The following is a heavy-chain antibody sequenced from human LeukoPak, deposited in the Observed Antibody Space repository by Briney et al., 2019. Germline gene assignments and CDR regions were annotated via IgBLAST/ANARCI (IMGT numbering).Heavy chain of an antibody. J-gene: IGHJ6*02. V-gene: IGHV1-46*02. Sequence: GASVKVSCKASGYTFNSYYMYWVRQAPGQGLVWMGIINPSGGITTYAQKFQGRVTMTRDTSTSTVYMELSSLRSEDTAVYYCARVGPPWGYSGSYGMDVWGQGTTVTVSS. CDR1: GYTFNSYY. CDR2: INPSGGIT. CDR3: ARVGPPWGYSGSYGMDV. D-gene: IGHD5-12*01.